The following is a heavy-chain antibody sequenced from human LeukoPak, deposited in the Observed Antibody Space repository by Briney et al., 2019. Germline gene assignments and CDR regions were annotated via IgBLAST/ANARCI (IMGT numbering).Heavy chain of an antibody. CDR1: GFTFSSSA. V-gene: IGHV3-33*08. J-gene: IGHJ5*02. D-gene: IGHD6-19*01. CDR3: ARLSSGWLIDP. CDR2: IWSDGSNK. Sequence: GGSLRLSCVASGFTFSSSAFHWVRQAPGKGLEWVAVIWSDGSNKYYADSVKGRFTISRDNSKNTLYLQMNSLRVEDTAVYYCARLSSGWLIDPWGQGTLVTVSS.